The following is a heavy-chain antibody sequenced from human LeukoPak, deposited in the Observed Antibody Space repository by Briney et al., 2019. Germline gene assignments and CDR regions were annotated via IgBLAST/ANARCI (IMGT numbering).Heavy chain of an antibody. CDR2: IYPGDSDT. D-gene: IGHD3-10*01. CDR1: GYSFTNYW. J-gene: IGHJ4*02. Sequence: GESLKISCKGSGYSFTNYWIGWVRQMPEEGLEWMGIIYPGDSDTRYSPSFQGQVTISADKSISTAYLQWSSLKASDTAMYYCARLSNHYYGSGSYFPGYFDYWGQGTLVTVSS. CDR3: ARLSNHYYGSGSYFPGYFDY. V-gene: IGHV5-51*01.